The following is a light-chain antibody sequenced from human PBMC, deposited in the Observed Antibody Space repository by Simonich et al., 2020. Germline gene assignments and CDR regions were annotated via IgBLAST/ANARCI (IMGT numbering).Light chain of an antibody. Sequence: NFMLTQPHFVSDSPGKTLTISCTRSIGSIASNYVQWYQQRPGIGPTTVIYEDNQRTSGVPDWFAGSTDSSANSASLTISGLKTEDEADYYCQSYDSSNHRGVFGGGTKLTVL. J-gene: IGLJ2*01. CDR2: EDN. CDR1: IGSIASNY. V-gene: IGLV6-57*03. CDR3: QSYDSSNHRGV.